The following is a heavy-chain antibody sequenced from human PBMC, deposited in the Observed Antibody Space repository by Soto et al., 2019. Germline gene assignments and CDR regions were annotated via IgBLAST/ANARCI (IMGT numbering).Heavy chain of an antibody. Sequence: QVQLVESGGGVVQPGRSLRLSCAASGFRFSYYAMHWVRQAPGKGLEWVAVMSHDGSSKHYADSAKGRFTISRDNSKNTLYLQMNSLRAEDTAVYYCARVDRTVTTYYYSGMAVWGQGTTVTVSS. J-gene: IGHJ6*02. CDR3: ARVDRTVTTYYYSGMAV. V-gene: IGHV3-30-3*01. CDR1: GFRFSYYA. CDR2: MSHDGSSK. D-gene: IGHD4-4*01.